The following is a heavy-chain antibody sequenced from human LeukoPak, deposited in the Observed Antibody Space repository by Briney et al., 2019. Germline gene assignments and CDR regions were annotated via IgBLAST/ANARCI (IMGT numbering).Heavy chain of an antibody. V-gene: IGHV4-4*02. CDR3: AREITIFGVVIPYYYYYYMDV. D-gene: IGHD3-3*01. CDR2: IYLSGST. CDR1: GGSISSSNW. Sequence: PSETLSLTCGVSGGSISSSNWWSWVRQPPGKGLEWFGEIYLSGSTNYNPSLKSRVTISLDKSRNQFSLRLTSVTAADTTAYYCAREITIFGVVIPYYYYYYMDVWGKGTTVTVSS. J-gene: IGHJ6*03.